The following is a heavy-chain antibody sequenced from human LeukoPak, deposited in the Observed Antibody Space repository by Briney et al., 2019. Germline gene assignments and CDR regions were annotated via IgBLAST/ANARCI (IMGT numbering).Heavy chain of an antibody. Sequence: GASVKVSCKASGGTLSSYAISWGRQAPGQGLEWRGGIIPIFGTANYAQKFQGRVTITADESTSTAYMELSSLRSEDTAMYYCARTDIQLVAFNWFDPWGQGTLVTVSS. V-gene: IGHV1-69*01. D-gene: IGHD5-18*01. CDR3: ARTDIQLVAFNWFDP. J-gene: IGHJ5*02. CDR2: IIPIFGTA. CDR1: GGTLSSYA.